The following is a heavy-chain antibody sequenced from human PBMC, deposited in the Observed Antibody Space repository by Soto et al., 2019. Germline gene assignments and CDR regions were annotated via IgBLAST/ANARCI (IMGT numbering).Heavy chain of an antibody. CDR3: ARVTQDSGYLEGAFDI. J-gene: IGHJ3*02. V-gene: IGHV4-39*07. CDR2: INHSGST. Sequence: SDTLSLTCTVSGGSISSSGYYWSWIRQPPGKGLEWIGEINHSGSTNYNPSLKSRVTISVDTSKNQFSLKLSSVTAADTAVYYCARVTQDSGYLEGAFDIWGQGTMVTVSS. D-gene: IGHD5-12*01. CDR1: GGSISSSGYY.